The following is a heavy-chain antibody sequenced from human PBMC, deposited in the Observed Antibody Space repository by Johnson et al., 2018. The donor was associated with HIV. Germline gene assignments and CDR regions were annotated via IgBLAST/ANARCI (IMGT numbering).Heavy chain of an antibody. CDR3: AKGPQGIATPDAFDI. CDR1: RFTFSNSW. V-gene: IGHV3-15*01. Sequence: VQLVESGGGLVKPGGSLRLSCAASRFTFSNSWMNWVRQAPGKGLEWVGRIKSKTDGGTKDYAAPLNSRSTISRDDSKNTLYLQMNSMKTEDTAVYYCAKGPQGIATPDAFDIWGQGTMVTVSS. D-gene: IGHD2-21*01. CDR2: IKSKTDGGTK. J-gene: IGHJ3*02.